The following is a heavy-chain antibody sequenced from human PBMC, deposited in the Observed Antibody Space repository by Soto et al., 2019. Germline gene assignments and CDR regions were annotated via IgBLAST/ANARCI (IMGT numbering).Heavy chain of an antibody. Sequence: PGEXLKISCKGSGYSFTSYWISWVRQMPGKGLEWMGRIDPSDSYTNYSPSFQGHVTISADKSISTAYLQWSSLKASDTAMYYCASPRHDFWSGYSPDYGMDVWGQGTTVTVSS. J-gene: IGHJ6*02. CDR3: ASPRHDFWSGYSPDYGMDV. CDR2: IDPSDSYT. V-gene: IGHV5-10-1*01. D-gene: IGHD3-3*01. CDR1: GYSFTSYW.